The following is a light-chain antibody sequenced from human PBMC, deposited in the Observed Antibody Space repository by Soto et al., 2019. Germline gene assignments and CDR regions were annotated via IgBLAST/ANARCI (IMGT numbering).Light chain of an antibody. CDR3: QSHDSSLSGWV. V-gene: IGLV1-40*01. CDR1: SSNIGAGYD. J-gene: IGLJ3*02. CDR2: GNS. Sequence: QSVLTQPPSVSGAPGQRVTISCTGSSSNIGAGYDVHWYQQLPGTAPKLLIYGNSNRPSGVPDRFSGSKSGTSASLAITGLRAEDEADYYCQSHDSSLSGWVFGGGTQLTVL.